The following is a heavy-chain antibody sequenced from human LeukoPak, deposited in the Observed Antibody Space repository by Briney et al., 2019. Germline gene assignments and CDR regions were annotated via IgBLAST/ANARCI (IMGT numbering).Heavy chain of an antibody. D-gene: IGHD3-22*01. V-gene: IGHV3-23*01. CDR2: ISGSGGST. CDR1: GGSFSGYY. CDR3: AKAGDDSSGYEFDY. Sequence: ETLSLTCAVYGGSFSGYYWSWVRQAPGKGLEWVSAISGSGGSTYYADSVKGRFTISRDNSKNTLYLQMNSLRAEDTAVYYCAKAGDDSSGYEFDYWGQGTLVTVSS. J-gene: IGHJ4*02.